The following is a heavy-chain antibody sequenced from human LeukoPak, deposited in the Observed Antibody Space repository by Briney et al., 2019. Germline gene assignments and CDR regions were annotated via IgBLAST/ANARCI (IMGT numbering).Heavy chain of an antibody. CDR2: IYYSGST. J-gene: IGHJ4*02. Sequence: SETLSLTCTDSGGSISSSSYYWGWIRQPPGKGLEWIGSIYYSGSTYYNPSLKSRVTISVDTSKNQFSLKLSSVTAADTAVYYCAREGRGMAAAGTGKGLDYWGQGTLVTVSS. V-gene: IGHV4-39*07. D-gene: IGHD6-13*01. CDR3: AREGRGMAAAGTGKGLDY. CDR1: GGSISSSSYY.